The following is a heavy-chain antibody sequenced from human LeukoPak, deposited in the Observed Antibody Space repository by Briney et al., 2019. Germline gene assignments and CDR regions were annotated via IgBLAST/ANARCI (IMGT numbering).Heavy chain of an antibody. J-gene: IGHJ4*02. CDR1: GFTFSIYA. CDR3: ARDRPNYYGTDGHYYRRDGDY. CDR2: ITSRDGTT. D-gene: IGHD3-22*01. Sequence: GGSLRLSCAASGFTFSIYAMSWVRQTPGKGLEWVSSITSRDGTTYYADSVKGRFTISRDNSENTLYLQMNSLRAEDSALYYCARDRPNYYGTDGHYYRRDGDYWGQGTLVTVSS. V-gene: IGHV3-23*01.